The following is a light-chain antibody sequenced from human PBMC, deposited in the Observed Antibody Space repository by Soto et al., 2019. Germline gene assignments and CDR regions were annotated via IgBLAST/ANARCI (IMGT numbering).Light chain of an antibody. CDR2: QAS. V-gene: IGKV1-5*01. CDR1: QSSSTW. J-gene: IGKJ1*01. Sequence: DIEMTQSPSTLSVSVGDRVTLTCRASQSSSTWLAWYQQKPGQAPKLLIYQASSLESGVPARFSGSGSGTEFTLTISSLQSEDFAIYYCQQHNNWPLTFGRGTQVEVK. CDR3: QQHNNWPLT.